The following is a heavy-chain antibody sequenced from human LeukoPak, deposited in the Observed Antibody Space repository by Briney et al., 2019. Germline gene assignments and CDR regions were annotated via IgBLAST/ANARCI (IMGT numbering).Heavy chain of an antibody. CDR3: TRDNPGMTSTDT. J-gene: IGHJ4*02. CDR1: SEPFIGYY. V-gene: IGHV4-59*10. CDR2: MHTSGST. D-gene: IGHD1-1*01. Sequence: SETLSLTCAVYSEPFIGYYWSWIRQSPGKGLEWIGRMHTSGSTNYNPSLNSRVTISVATSKNQFSLKLSSVTAADTAVYYCTRDNPGMTSTDTWGQGTLVTVSS.